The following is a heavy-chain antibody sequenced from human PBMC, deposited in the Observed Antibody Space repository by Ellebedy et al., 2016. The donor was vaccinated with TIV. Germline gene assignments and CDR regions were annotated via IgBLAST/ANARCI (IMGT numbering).Heavy chain of an antibody. CDR3: TTDVLRFLEWLHYFDY. V-gene: IGHV3-15*07. CDR2: IKSKTDGGTT. D-gene: IGHD3-3*01. Sequence: GGSLRLXCAASGFTFSNAWMNWVRQAPGKGLEWVGRIKSKTDGGTTDYAAPVKDRFTISRDDSKNTLYLQMNSLKTEDTAVYYCTTDVLRFLEWLHYFDYWGQGTLVTVSS. CDR1: GFTFSNAW. J-gene: IGHJ4*02.